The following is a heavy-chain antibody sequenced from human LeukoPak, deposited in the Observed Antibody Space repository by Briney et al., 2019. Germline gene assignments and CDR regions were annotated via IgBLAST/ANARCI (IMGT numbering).Heavy chain of an antibody. Sequence: ASVKVSCKASGYTFTTYAMHWVRQAPGQRLEWMGWINAGNGDTEYSQKFQGRLILTRDTSASTAYMDLSSLRSEDTAVYYCASSGGITGTKDYWGQGTLVTVSS. V-gene: IGHV1-3*01. D-gene: IGHD1-7*01. CDR1: GYTFTTYA. J-gene: IGHJ4*02. CDR2: INAGNGDT. CDR3: ASSGGITGTKDY.